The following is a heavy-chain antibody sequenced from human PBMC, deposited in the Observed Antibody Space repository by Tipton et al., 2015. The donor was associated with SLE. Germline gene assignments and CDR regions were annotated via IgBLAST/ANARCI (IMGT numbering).Heavy chain of an antibody. D-gene: IGHD2-8*01. Sequence: TLSLTCTVSGGSISSGGYYWSWIRQHPGKGLEWIGEINHSGSTNYNPSLKSRVTISVDTSKNQFSLKLSSVTAADTAVYYCAKNGMQDYFDYWGQGTLVTVSS. J-gene: IGHJ4*02. CDR2: INHSGST. V-gene: IGHV4-31*03. CDR1: GGSISSGGYY. CDR3: AKNGMQDYFDY.